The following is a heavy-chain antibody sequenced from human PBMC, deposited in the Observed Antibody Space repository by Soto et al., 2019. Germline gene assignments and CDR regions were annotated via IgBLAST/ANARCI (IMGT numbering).Heavy chain of an antibody. CDR1: GFTFDDYA. CDR2: ISWNSGSI. D-gene: IGHD6-13*01. CDR3: AKAGIAAAGHFDY. V-gene: IGHV3-9*01. Sequence: GGSLRLSCAASGFTFDDYAMHWVRQAPGKGLEWVSGISWNSGSIGYADSVKGRFTISRDNAKNSLYLQMNSLRAEDTALYYCAKAGIAAAGHFDYWGQGTLVTVSS. J-gene: IGHJ4*02.